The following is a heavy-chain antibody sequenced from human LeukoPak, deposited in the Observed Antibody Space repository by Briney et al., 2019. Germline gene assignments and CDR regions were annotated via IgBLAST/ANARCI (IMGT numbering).Heavy chain of an antibody. CDR3: AKDLRLVVETYGMDV. J-gene: IGHJ6*02. D-gene: IGHD2-21*02. CDR1: GFTFSSYA. CDR2: ISGSGGST. V-gene: IGHV3-23*01. Sequence: GGSLRLSCAASGFTFSSYAMSWVRQAPGKGLEWVSAISGSGGSTYYADSVKGRFTISRDNSKNTLYLQMNSLRAEDTAVYYCAKDLRLVVETYGMDVWGQGTTVTVSS.